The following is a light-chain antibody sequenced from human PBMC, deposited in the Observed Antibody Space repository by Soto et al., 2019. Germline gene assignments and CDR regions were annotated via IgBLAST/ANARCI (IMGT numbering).Light chain of an antibody. CDR2: GAS. V-gene: IGKV3-20*01. J-gene: IGKJ2*01. CDR1: QSVSTRS. Sequence: EIVLTQSPGTLSLSPGERATLSCRASQSVSTRSLAWYQQKPGQAPRLLISGASSRAADIPDRFSGSGSGTDFTLTINRLEPEDFAVYYCQQYNNWPPLYTFGQGTKLEIK. CDR3: QQYNNWPPLYT.